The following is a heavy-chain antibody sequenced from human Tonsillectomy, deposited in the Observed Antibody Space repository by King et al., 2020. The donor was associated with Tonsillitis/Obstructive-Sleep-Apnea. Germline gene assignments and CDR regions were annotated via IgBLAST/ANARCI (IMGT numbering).Heavy chain of an antibody. CDR2: INPNSGGT. CDR3: ARDREDIVVVVASGGWFDP. Sequence: QLVQSGAEVKKPGASVKVSCKASGYTFTGYYMHWVRQAPGQGLEWMGRINPNSGGTNYAQKLQGRVTMTRDTSISTAYMELSRLRSDDTAVYYCARDREDIVVVVASGGWFDPWGQGTLVTVSS. CDR1: GYTFTGYY. D-gene: IGHD2-15*01. J-gene: IGHJ5*02. V-gene: IGHV1-2*06.